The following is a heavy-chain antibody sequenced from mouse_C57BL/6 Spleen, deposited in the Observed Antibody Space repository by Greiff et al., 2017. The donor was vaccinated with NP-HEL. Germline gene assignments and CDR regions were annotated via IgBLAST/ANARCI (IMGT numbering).Heavy chain of an antibody. CDR3: ARGYYGGSHYYFDY. V-gene: IGHV5-17*01. Sequence: EVHLLESGRGLVKPGGSLKLSCAASGFTFSDSGMHWVRQAPEKGLEWVACISTGSSTTYYAETVKGRFTISRDNATNTPFLQMTSLRSEDTAMYYGARGYYGGSHYYFDYWGQGTTLTVSS. J-gene: IGHJ2*01. CDR1: GFTFSDSG. CDR2: ISTGSSTT. D-gene: IGHD1-1*01.